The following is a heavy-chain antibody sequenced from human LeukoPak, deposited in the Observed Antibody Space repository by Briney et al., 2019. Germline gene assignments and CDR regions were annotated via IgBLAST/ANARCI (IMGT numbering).Heavy chain of an antibody. CDR2: ISSSSSYI. Sequence: GGSLRLSCAASGFTFSSYSMNWVRQAPGKGLEWVSSISSSSSYIYYADSVKGRFTISRDNAKNSLYLQMNSLRAEDTAVYYCARGKEGSSIGPRRTKNYYYMDVWGKGTTVTVSS. CDR1: GFTFSSYS. CDR3: ARGKEGSSIGPRRTKNYYYMDV. D-gene: IGHD6-6*01. V-gene: IGHV3-21*01. J-gene: IGHJ6*03.